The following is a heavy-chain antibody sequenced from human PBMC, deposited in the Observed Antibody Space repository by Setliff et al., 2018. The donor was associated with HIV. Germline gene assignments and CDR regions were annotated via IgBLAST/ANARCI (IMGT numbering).Heavy chain of an antibody. CDR2: INTNTGNP. Sequence: ASVKVSCKASGYTFTDYYMHWVRQAPGQGLEWMGWINTNTGNPTYAQGFTGRFVFSLDTSVSTAYLQISSLKAEDTAVYYCARDESDSLYYKDYYYMDVWGKGTTVTVSS. D-gene: IGHD3-10*01. CDR3: ARDESDSLYYKDYYYMDV. J-gene: IGHJ6*03. V-gene: IGHV7-4-1*02. CDR1: GYTFTDYY.